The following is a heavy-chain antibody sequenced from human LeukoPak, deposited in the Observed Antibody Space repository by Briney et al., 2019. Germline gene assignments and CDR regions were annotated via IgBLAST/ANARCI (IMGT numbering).Heavy chain of an antibody. CDR3: AGRRVLDASFDY. CDR2: IYSGDNT. Sequence: GGPLRLSCAASGFTVSNNYMSWVRQAPGKGLEWVSVIYSGDNTYYVESVKGRFTISRDNSKNTLFLQMNRLRAEDTAVYYCAGRRVLDASFDYWGQGTLVTVSS. J-gene: IGHJ4*02. V-gene: IGHV3-66*02. CDR1: GFTVSNNY. D-gene: IGHD3-16*01.